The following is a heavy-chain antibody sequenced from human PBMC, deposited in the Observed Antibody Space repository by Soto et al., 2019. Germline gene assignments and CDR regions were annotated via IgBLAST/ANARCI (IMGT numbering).Heavy chain of an antibody. V-gene: IGHV4-59*01. D-gene: IGHD2-21*02. Sequence: PSETLSLTCTVSGGSISSYYWSWIRQPPGKGLEWIGYIYYSGSTNYNPSLKSRVTISVDTSKNQFSLKLSSVTAADTAVYYCARGEGCGGDCYGGTYYYYGMDVWGQGNTVTVSS. J-gene: IGHJ6*01. CDR1: GGSISSYY. CDR3: ARGEGCGGDCYGGTYYYYGMDV. CDR2: IYYSGST.